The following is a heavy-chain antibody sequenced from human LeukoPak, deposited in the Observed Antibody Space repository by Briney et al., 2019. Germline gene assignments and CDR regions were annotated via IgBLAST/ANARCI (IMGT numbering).Heavy chain of an antibody. V-gene: IGHV5-51*01. CDR2: IYPGDSDT. J-gene: IGHJ4*02. CDR3: ARLPPTTYCTSTSCYTKHFDY. D-gene: IGHD2-2*02. Sequence: GESLEISCQVSGYSFTTYWIGWVRQLSGKGLEWMEIIYPGDSDTRYSPSFQGQVTISADKSISTAYLQWSSLKASDTAIYYCARLPPTTYCTSTSCYTKHFDYWGQGTLVTVSS. CDR1: GYSFTTYW.